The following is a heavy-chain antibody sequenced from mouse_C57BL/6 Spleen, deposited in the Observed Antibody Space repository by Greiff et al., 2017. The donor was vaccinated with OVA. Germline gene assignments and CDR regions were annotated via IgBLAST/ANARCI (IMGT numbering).Heavy chain of an antibody. CDR2: IDPETGGT. CDR1: GYTFTDYE. D-gene: IGHD4-1*01. J-gene: IGHJ4*01. CDR3: TRVGRGAKDD. V-gene: IGHV1-15*01. Sequence: VQLQESGAELVRPGASVTLSCKASGYTFTDYEMHWVKQTPVHGLEWIGAIDPETGGTAYNQKFKGKAILTADKSASTAYMELRRLTSEDSAVYYCTRVGRGAKDDWGQGTSVTVSS.